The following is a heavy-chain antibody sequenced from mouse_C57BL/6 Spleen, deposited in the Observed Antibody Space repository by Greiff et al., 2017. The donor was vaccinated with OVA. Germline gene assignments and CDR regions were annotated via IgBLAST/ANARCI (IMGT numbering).Heavy chain of an antibody. CDR2: IDPSDSYT. J-gene: IGHJ2*01. CDR3: AREEELGRLPEHYFDY. D-gene: IGHD4-1*01. V-gene: IGHV1-59*01. Sequence: QVQLQQPGAELVRPGTSVTLSCTASGYTFTSYWMHWVKQRPGQGLEWIGVIDPSDSYTNYNQKFKGKATLTVDTSSSTAYMPLSSLTSEDSAVYYCAREEELGRLPEHYFDYWGQGTTLTVSS. CDR1: GYTFTSYW.